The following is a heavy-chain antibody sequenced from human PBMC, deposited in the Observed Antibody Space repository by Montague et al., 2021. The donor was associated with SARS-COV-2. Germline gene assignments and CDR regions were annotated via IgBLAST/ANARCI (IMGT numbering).Heavy chain of an antibody. Sequence: SETLSLTCNVSGGSINSYSWSWIRQPPGKGLEWIANFRYSGRSDHNPSLESRVTISVDMSQSQVSLKLTAVTAADTAVYYCVREKLTRGLRHGMDVWGQGTTVIVSS. J-gene: IGHJ6*02. CDR2: FRYSGRS. V-gene: IGHV4-59*01. D-gene: IGHD3-10*01. CDR1: GGSINSYS. CDR3: VREKLTRGLRHGMDV.